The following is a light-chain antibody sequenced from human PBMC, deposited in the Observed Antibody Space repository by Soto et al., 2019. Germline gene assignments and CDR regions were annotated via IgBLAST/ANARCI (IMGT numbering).Light chain of an antibody. CDR1: QSISDT. V-gene: IGKV3D-15*01. CDR2: GAS. J-gene: IGKJ1*01. CDR3: QQHDNWPCT. Sequence: RVMTQSPATLSVSPGGRTTLSCRASQSISDTLPWYQQNPSQAPRLLINGASARSTGFPARFSGNGSGTDFTLTISSLQSEDFEYYYCQQHDNWPCTFGQGTKV.